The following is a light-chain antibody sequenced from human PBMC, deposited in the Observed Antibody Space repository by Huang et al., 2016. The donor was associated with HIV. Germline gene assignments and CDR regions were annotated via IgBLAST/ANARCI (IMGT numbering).Light chain of an antibody. Sequence: EIVLTQSPATLSLSPGESATLSCRASQSVSRYLAWYQHKPGQAPRPLIYDASNRAAGSPARFSGSGSGTDFTLTISSLEPEDFAVYYCQQRTKWPPIFTFGPGTAV. CDR3: QQRTKWPPIFT. V-gene: IGKV3-11*01. CDR1: QSVSRY. CDR2: DAS. J-gene: IGKJ3*01.